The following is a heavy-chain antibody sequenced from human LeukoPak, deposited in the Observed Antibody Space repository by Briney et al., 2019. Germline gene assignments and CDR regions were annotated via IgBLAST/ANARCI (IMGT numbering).Heavy chain of an antibody. CDR3: ARARYYDILTGLYYFDY. CDR1: GFTFSSYA. Sequence: PGGSLRLSCAASGFTFSSYAMSWVRQAPGKGLEWVSAISGSGGSTYYADSVKGRFTISRDNSKNTLYLQMNSLRSEDTAVYYCARARYYDILTGLYYFDYWGQGTLVTVSS. CDR2: ISGSGGST. V-gene: IGHV3-23*01. D-gene: IGHD3-9*01. J-gene: IGHJ4*02.